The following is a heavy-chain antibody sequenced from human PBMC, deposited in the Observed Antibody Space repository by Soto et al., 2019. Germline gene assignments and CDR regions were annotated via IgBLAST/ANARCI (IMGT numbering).Heavy chain of an antibody. Sequence: DVQLLESGGGLVQPGGSLTLSCAASSFRFSDFAMSWVRQAPGKGLEWGSSIGGLGSDTYYADPVKGRFTISRDNSKSTLYLQRDGLRDEDTAVYYCAKDAVPYNGKWDWFDSWGQGTLVIVS. CDR2: IGGLGSDT. D-gene: IGHD1-20*01. CDR3: AKDAVPYNGKWDWFDS. V-gene: IGHV3-23*01. J-gene: IGHJ5*01. CDR1: SFRFSDFA.